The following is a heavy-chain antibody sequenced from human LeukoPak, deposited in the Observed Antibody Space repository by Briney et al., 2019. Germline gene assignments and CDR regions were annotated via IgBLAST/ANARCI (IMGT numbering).Heavy chain of an antibody. J-gene: IGHJ5*02. CDR2: INTDGRTT. CDR3: ARAGASGWYAAGWFDP. CDR1: GFPFNNYW. Sequence: PGGSLRLSCAASGFPFNNYWIHWVRQPPGKGLMWVSSINTDGRTTRYAASVQGRFTISRDNAKNTLSLQMNSLRDGDTAVYYCARAGASGWYAAGWFDPWGQGTLVTVSS. V-gene: IGHV3-74*01. D-gene: IGHD6-19*01.